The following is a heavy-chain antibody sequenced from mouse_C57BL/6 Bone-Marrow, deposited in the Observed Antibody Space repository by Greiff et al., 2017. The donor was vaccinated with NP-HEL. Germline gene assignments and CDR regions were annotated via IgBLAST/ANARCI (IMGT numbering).Heavy chain of an antibody. J-gene: IGHJ3*01. Sequence: VQLQQPGAELVKPGASVKLSCKASGYTFTSYWMHWVKQRPGQGLEWIGMIHPNSGSTNYNEKFKSKATLTVDKSSSTAYLQLSSLTSEDSAVLFCVRFEGYYPSYWGQGTLVTVSA. V-gene: IGHV1-64*01. D-gene: IGHD2-3*01. CDR1: GYTFTSYW. CDR2: IHPNSGST. CDR3: VRFEGYYPSY.